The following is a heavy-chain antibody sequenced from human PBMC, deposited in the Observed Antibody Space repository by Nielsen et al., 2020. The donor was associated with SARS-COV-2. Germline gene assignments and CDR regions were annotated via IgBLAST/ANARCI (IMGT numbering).Heavy chain of an antibody. CDR2: ISGGGST. CDR1: GFIFSSYT. CDR3: ASEVGGSYRDFDY. V-gene: IGHV3-23*01. D-gene: IGHD3-16*02. Sequence: GESLKISCVGSGFIFSSYTMHWVRQAPGKGLEWVSGISGGGSTFYAESVRGRFTVSRENFRNTLYLEMNSLRDEDTALYYCASEVGGSYRDFDYWGQGILVTVSS. J-gene: IGHJ4*02.